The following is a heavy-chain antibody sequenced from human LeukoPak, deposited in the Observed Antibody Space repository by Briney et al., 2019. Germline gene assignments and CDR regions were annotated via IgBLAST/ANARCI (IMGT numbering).Heavy chain of an antibody. CDR1: GFTVSSNY. CDR2: IYSGGST. Sequence: PGGSLRLSCAASGFTVSSNYMSWVRQAPGKGLEWVSVIYSGGSTYYADSVKGRFTISRDNSKNTLYLQMNSLRAEDTAVYYCARTGGLNYAGRFDPWGQGTLVTVSS. CDR3: ARTGGLNYAGRFDP. D-gene: IGHD4-23*01. J-gene: IGHJ5*02. V-gene: IGHV3-66*01.